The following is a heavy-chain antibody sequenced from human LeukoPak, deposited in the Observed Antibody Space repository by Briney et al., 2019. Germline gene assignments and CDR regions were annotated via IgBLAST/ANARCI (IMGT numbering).Heavy chain of an antibody. CDR2: ISGSGSST. CDR3: AKDLAPGGNPW. Sequence: GGSLRLSCAASGFIFSNYWLSWVRQAPGKGLEWVSTISGSGSSTYYADSVKGRFTISRDNSKNTLSLQMNSLRAEDTAVYYCAKDLAPGGNPWWGQGTLVTVSS. D-gene: IGHD4-23*01. J-gene: IGHJ4*02. V-gene: IGHV3-23*01. CDR1: GFIFSNYW.